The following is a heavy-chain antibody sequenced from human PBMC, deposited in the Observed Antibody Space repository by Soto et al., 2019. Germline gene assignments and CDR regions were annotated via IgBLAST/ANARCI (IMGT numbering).Heavy chain of an antibody. D-gene: IGHD3-10*01. CDR3: ARANYYGTPGDFDY. V-gene: IGHV3-48*01. J-gene: IGHJ4*02. Sequence: EVQLVESGGGLVQPGGSLRLSCAASGFTFSSYSMNWVRQAPGKGLVWVSYISSSSSTIYYADSVKGRFTISRDNAKKSLYLQMNSLRAEDTAVYYCARANYYGTPGDFDYRGQGTLVTVSS. CDR1: GFTFSSYS. CDR2: ISSSSSTI.